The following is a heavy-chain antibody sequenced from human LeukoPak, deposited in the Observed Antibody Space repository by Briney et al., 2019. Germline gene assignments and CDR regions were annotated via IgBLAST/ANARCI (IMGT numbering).Heavy chain of an antibody. J-gene: IGHJ4*02. Sequence: AGGSLRLSCAASGFTFSSYWMSWVRQAPGKGLEWVSAISGSGGSTYYAASVKGRFTISRDNSKNTLYLQMNSLRAEDTAVYYCANYYDSSGYQHYWGQGTLVTVSS. D-gene: IGHD3-22*01. CDR1: GFTFSSYW. CDR3: ANYYDSSGYQHY. V-gene: IGHV3-23*01. CDR2: ISGSGGST.